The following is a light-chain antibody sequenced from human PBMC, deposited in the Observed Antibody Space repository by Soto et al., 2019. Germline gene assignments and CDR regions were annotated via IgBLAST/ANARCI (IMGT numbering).Light chain of an antibody. V-gene: IGLV2-14*01. J-gene: IGLJ1*01. CDR3: SSYTTNSPLNV. CDR2: EVS. Sequence: QSALTQPASVSGSPGQSITISCTGTTSDVGGYNSVSWYQQHPGKAPTLIIYEVSDRPSGISNRFSGSKSGNTASLTISGLQAEDEADYYCSSYTTNSPLNVFGSGTKVTVL. CDR1: TSDVGGYNS.